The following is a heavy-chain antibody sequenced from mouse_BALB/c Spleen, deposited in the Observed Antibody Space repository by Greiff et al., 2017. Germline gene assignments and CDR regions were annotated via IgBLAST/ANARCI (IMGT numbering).Heavy chain of an antibody. Sequence: VQLQESGPELVKPGASVKISCKASGYAFSSSWMNWVKQRPGQGLEWIGRIYPGDGDTNYNGKFKGKATLTADKSSSTAYMQLSSLTSVDSAVYFCAKEGDTEAMDYWGQGTSVTVSS. CDR3: AKEGDTEAMDY. CDR2: IYPGDGDT. CDR1: GYAFSSSW. D-gene: IGHD3-3*01. J-gene: IGHJ4*01. V-gene: IGHV1-82*01.